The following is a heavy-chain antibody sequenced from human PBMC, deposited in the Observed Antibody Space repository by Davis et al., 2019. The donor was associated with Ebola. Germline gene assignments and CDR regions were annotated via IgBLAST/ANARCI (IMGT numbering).Heavy chain of an antibody. V-gene: IGHV3-23*01. CDR2: ISGSGGST. Sequence: GGSLRLSCAASGFTFSSYAMSWVRQAPGKGLEWVSAISGSGGSTYYADSVKGRFTISRDNSKNTLYLQMNSLRAEDTAVYYCAKEMTVAGEGLADYYYYGMDVWGQGTTVTVSS. CDR3: AKEMTVAGEGLADYYYYGMDV. J-gene: IGHJ6*02. CDR1: GFTFSSYA. D-gene: IGHD6-19*01.